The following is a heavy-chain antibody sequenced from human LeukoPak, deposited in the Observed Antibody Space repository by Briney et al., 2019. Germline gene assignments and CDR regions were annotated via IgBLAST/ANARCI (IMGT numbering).Heavy chain of an antibody. J-gene: IGHJ4*02. CDR1: GGSINPYY. CDR2: IHYSGST. V-gene: IGHV4-59*01. D-gene: IGHD4-23*01. CDR3: ARSDSGGNPPPDY. Sequence: PSETLSLTCTGSGGSINPYYWSWIRQPPGKGLEWLGHIHYSGSTQYNPSLKSRVTLSVDTSKNRFSLKVSSVTAADTAIYYCARSDSGGNPPPDYWGQGTLVTVSS.